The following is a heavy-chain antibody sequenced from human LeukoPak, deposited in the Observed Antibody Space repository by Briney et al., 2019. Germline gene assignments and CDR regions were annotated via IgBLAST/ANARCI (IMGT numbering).Heavy chain of an antibody. V-gene: IGHV4-61*01. CDR1: GGSISSGSYY. Sequence: SETLSLTCTVSGGSISSGSYYWSWIRQPPGKGLEWIGYIYYSGSTNYNPSLKSRVTISVDTSKNQFSLKLSSATAADTAVYYCASLYSSSWVEYFQHWGQGTLVTVSS. CDR2: IYYSGST. D-gene: IGHD6-13*01. CDR3: ASLYSSSWVEYFQH. J-gene: IGHJ1*01.